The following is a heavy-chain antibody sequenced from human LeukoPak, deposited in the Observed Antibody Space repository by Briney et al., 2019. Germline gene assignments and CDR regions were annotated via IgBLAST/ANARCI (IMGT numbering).Heavy chain of an antibody. Sequence: SETLSLTCSVSGGSIRTDSYYWDWIRQPPGKGLEWIGNIYYSGSTDYNPSLNGRVTIFVDTSKNHFSLRLSSLTAADTAVYYCARRPRHWGFFDHWGQGTLVTVSS. CDR2: IYYSGST. CDR3: ARRPRHWGFFDH. V-gene: IGHV4-39*02. J-gene: IGHJ4*02. CDR1: GGSIRTDSYY. D-gene: IGHD7-27*01.